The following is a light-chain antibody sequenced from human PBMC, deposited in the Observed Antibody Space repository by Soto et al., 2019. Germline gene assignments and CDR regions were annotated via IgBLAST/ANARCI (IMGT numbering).Light chain of an antibody. CDR2: EGN. J-gene: IGLJ3*02. CDR1: SSDVLSYDA. CDR3: CSYVYTNSWV. Sequence: QSALAQPASVSGSPGQSITISCTGTSSDVLSYDAVSWYQHHPGKAPKLIIYEGNKRPSGVSNRFTGSRSGNMASLTISGLQPEDEADYYCCSYVYTNSWVFGGGTKVTVL. V-gene: IGLV2-23*01.